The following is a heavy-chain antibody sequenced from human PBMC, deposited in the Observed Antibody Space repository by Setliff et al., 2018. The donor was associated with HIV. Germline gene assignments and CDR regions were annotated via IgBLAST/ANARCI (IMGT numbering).Heavy chain of an antibody. Sequence: ASVKVSCKVSGHTLTELSMHWVRQAPGKGLEWMGGFDPEGAETIYAQNFQGRVTMTEDTSTDTAYMELSSLRSEDTAFYYCTTDGSYDILTGPTPGAFDIWGQGTMVT. CDR1: GHTLTELS. J-gene: IGHJ3*02. CDR2: FDPEGAET. D-gene: IGHD3-9*01. V-gene: IGHV1-24*01. CDR3: TTDGSYDILTGPTPGAFDI.